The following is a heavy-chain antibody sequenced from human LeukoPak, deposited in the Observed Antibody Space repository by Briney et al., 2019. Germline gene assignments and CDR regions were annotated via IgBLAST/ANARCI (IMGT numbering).Heavy chain of an antibody. CDR1: GFTFSRFW. CDR2: IKPDGSGE. Sequence: GVSLRLSCVASGFTFSRFWMIWVRQAPGKGLEWVAMIKPDGSGEYYLDSVKGRFTISRDNAKNSLYLQMNGLRADDTAVYFCVTGYSSHWYNEGNYWGQGILVTVSS. V-gene: IGHV3-7*01. J-gene: IGHJ4*02. D-gene: IGHD6-19*01. CDR3: VTGYSSHWYNEGNY.